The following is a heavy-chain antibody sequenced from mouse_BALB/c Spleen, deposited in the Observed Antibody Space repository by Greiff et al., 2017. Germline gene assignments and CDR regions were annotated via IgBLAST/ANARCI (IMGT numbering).Heavy chain of an antibody. J-gene: IGHJ3*01. CDR3: AREGIYYGNYVPWFAY. Sequence: VQLQQSGPGLVAPSQSLSITCTVSGFSLTSYGVHWVRQPPGKGLEWLGVIWAGGSTNYNSALMSRLSISKDNSKSQVFLKMNSLQTDDTAMYYCAREGIYYGNYVPWFAYWGQGTLVTVSA. CDR2: IWAGGST. CDR1: GFSLTSYG. D-gene: IGHD2-1*01. V-gene: IGHV2-9*02.